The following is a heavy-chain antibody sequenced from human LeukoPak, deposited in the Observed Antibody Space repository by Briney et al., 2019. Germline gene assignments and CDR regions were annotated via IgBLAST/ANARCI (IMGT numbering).Heavy chain of an antibody. J-gene: IGHJ4*02. V-gene: IGHV1-46*01. CDR2: INPSGGST. CDR1: GYTFTSYY. Sequence: GASVKVSCKASGYTFTSYYMHWVRQAPGQGLEWMGIINPSGGSTSYAQKFQGRVTMTRDTSTSTVYMELSSLRSEDTAVYYCARDSPTYYYGSGRGPYYFDYWGQGTLVTVSS. CDR3: ARDSPTYYYGSGRGPYYFDY. D-gene: IGHD3-10*01.